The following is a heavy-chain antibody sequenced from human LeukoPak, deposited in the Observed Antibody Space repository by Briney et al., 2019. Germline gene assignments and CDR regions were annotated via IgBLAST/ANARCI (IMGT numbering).Heavy chain of an antibody. Sequence: SETLSPTCAVYGGSFSGYYWSWIRQPPGKGLEWIGEINHSGSTNYNPSLKSRVTISVDTSKNQFSLKLSSVTAADTAVYYCARGYGAYSYGSDYWGQGTLVTVSS. CDR3: ARGYGAYSYGSDY. V-gene: IGHV4-34*01. CDR1: GGSFSGYY. J-gene: IGHJ4*02. CDR2: INHSGST. D-gene: IGHD5-18*01.